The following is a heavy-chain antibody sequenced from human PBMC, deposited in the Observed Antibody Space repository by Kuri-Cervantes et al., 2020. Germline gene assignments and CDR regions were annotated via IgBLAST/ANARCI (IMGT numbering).Heavy chain of an antibody. CDR3: AGGLVRGAFDI. Sequence: SETLSLTCTVSGGSISTTSYYWGWIRQPPGKGLEWIGSIYYSGSTYYKPSLKSRVTISVDTSKNQFSLNLRFMTAADTAVYYCAGGLVRGAFDIWGQGTMVTVSS. J-gene: IGHJ3*02. CDR1: GGSISTTSYY. CDR2: IYYSGST. D-gene: IGHD2-21*01. V-gene: IGHV4-39*07.